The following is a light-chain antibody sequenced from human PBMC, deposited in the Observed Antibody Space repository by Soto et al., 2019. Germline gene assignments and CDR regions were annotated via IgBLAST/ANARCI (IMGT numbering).Light chain of an antibody. CDR1: TGAVTNGHY. CDR2: DTT. J-gene: IGLJ1*01. CDR3: LLSYNGPYV. Sequence: QAVFTQAPSLTMSPGGTVTLACGSSTGAVTNGHYPYWFQQKPGQAPRTLIYDTTNRHSWTPARFSGSLLGGKAALTLSGAQPEDEAEYYCLLSYNGPYVFGTGTKVTVL. V-gene: IGLV7-46*01.